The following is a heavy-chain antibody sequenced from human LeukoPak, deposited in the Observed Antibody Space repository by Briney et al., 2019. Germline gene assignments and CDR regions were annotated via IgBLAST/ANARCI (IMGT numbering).Heavy chain of an antibody. J-gene: IGHJ6*03. D-gene: IGHD3-10*01. V-gene: IGHV4-39*01. CDR2: IYYVGGT. Sequence: PSETLSLTCTVSGGSISRSSYYWGWIRQPPGKGLEWIGNIYYVGGTHHSPSLESRVTISVDTSKNQFSLRLTSVTAADTAVYYCARCNYYGSGGYYYYYYMDVWGKGTTVTVPS. CDR1: GGSISRSSYY. CDR3: ARCNYYGSGGYYYYYYMDV.